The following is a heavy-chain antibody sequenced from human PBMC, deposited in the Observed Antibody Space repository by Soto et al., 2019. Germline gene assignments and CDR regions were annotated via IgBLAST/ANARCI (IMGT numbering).Heavy chain of an antibody. CDR1: GFALMSFA. V-gene: IGHV3-23*01. Sequence: EVQLLESGGGLVQPGGSLSLSCSGSGFALMSFAMNWVRQAPGKGLEWISASSGTGINAYYAESVRGRFTVSRDNSKNMVFFQMNSLRVEETAVYYCANVLGWGRGTLVTVSS. J-gene: IGHJ4*02. CDR3: ANVLG. CDR2: SSGTGINA.